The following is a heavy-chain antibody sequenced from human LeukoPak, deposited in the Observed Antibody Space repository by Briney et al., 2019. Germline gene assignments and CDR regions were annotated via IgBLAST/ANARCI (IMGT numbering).Heavy chain of an antibody. CDR3: AKDGHTTGWLNWFDP. J-gene: IGHJ5*02. Sequence: GGSLRLACTASGFSFSSSAMHWVRQAPGKGLEGVAFIRYDGSIKNYADSVKGRFSISRDNSKNTLYLQMNTLRPEDTAIYYCAKDGHTTGWLNWFDPWGQGTLVTVSS. CDR2: IRYDGSIK. V-gene: IGHV3-30*02. CDR1: GFSFSSSA. D-gene: IGHD2/OR15-2a*01.